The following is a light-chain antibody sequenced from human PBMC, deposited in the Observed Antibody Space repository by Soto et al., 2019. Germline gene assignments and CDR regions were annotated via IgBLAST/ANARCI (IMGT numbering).Light chain of an antibody. CDR2: EVI. CDR3: SSYTSTNTYV. V-gene: IGLV2-14*01. J-gene: IGLJ1*01. CDR1: SSDIGTYNY. Sequence: QSVLTQPASVSGSPGQSITISCTGTSSDIGTYNYVSWYQHHPGKAPKLMIYEVINRPSGVSNRFSGSKSDKSASLTISGHQAEDDADYFCSSYTSTNTYVFGTETKLTVL.